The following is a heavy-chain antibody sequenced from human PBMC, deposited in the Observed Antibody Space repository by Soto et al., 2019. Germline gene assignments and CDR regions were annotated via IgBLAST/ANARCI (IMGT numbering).Heavy chain of an antibody. Sequence: SETLSLTCTVSGGSISSYYWSWIRQPPGKGLEWIGYIYYSGSTNYNPSLKSRVTISVDTSKNQFSLKLSSVTAADTAVYYCARHMGYCSSTSCYEIVDYWGQGTLVTVSS. V-gene: IGHV4-59*08. CDR2: IYYSGST. CDR3: ARHMGYCSSTSCYEIVDY. CDR1: GGSISSYY. J-gene: IGHJ4*02. D-gene: IGHD2-2*01.